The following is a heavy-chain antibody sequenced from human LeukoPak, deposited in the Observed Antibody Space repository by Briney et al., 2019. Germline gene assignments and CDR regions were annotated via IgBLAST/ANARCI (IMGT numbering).Heavy chain of an antibody. V-gene: IGHV3-9*01. CDR3: AKARYDSSGYVVY. CDR1: GFTFDDYA. J-gene: IGHJ4*02. Sequence: PGGSLRLSCAASGFTFDDYAMHWVRQAPGKGLEWVSGISWNSGSIGYAESVKGRFTISRDNAKNSLYLQMNSLRAEDTALYYCAKARYDSSGYVVYWGQGTLVTVSS. CDR2: ISWNSGSI. D-gene: IGHD3-22*01.